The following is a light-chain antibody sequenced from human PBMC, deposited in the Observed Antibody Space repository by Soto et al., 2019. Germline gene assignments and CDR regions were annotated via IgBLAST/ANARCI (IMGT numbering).Light chain of an antibody. CDR3: QQYNNWPRT. Sequence: EIVMTQSPATLSVSPGERATLSCRASQSVGSNLAWYQQKPGQAPRLLIYGASTRATGIPARFSGSGSGTDFTLTINSLQSEDFAVYYCQQYNNWPRTFGQGTKVEIK. J-gene: IGKJ1*01. V-gene: IGKV3-15*01. CDR1: QSVGSN. CDR2: GAS.